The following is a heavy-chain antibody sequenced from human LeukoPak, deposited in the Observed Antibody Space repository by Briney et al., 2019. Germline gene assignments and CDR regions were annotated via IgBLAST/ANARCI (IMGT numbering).Heavy chain of an antibody. CDR2: IGTAGDT. Sequence: PGGSLRLSCAASGFTFSSYDMRWVRQATGKGLEWVSAIGTAGDTYYPGSVKGRFTISRENAKNSLYLQMNSLRAGDTAVYYCAREQTQLGIDLWGRGTLVTVSS. CDR1: GFTFSSYD. D-gene: IGHD7-27*01. CDR3: AREQTQLGIDL. V-gene: IGHV3-13*01. J-gene: IGHJ2*01.